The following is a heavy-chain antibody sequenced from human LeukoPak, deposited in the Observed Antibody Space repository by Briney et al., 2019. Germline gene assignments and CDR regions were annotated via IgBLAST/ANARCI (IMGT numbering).Heavy chain of an antibody. J-gene: IGHJ4*02. CDR3: ARQSSSYYYGSGSHYFDY. D-gene: IGHD3-10*01. V-gene: IGHV4-39*01. Sequence: SETLSLACTGPGASISSSNYYWGWIRQPPGKGLEWIGSVNYSGKTYYNPSLKSPVTISVDTSRNQFSLNLNSVTAADTAVYYCARQSSSYYYGSGSHYFDYWGQGTLVTVSS. CDR1: GASISSSNYY. CDR2: VNYSGKT.